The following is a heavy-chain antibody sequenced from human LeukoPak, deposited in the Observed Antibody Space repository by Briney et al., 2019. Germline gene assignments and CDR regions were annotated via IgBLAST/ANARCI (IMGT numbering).Heavy chain of an antibody. CDR3: ARRVSGNYALVEYYFDY. CDR1: GFTFDDYA. Sequence: LPGRSLRLSCAASGFTFDDYAMHWVRQVPGKGPEWVSGISWNSVNIVYADSVKGRFTISRDNANNSLYLQMNNLRAEDTALYYCARRVSGNYALVEYYFDYWGQGTLVTVSS. D-gene: IGHD1-26*01. V-gene: IGHV3-9*01. CDR2: ISWNSVNI. J-gene: IGHJ4*02.